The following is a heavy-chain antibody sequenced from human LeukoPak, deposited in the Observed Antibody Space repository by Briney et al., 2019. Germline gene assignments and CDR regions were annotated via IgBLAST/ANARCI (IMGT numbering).Heavy chain of an antibody. CDR1: GGSISGYY. V-gene: IGHV4-59*12. J-gene: IGHJ6*03. Sequence: SETLSLTCTVSGGSISGYYWSWLRQPPGKGLKWIGDINYSGSTSYSPSLRSRVTISVDTSKNQFSLKLSSVTAAATAGYYWASRGIVVVPAATEYYYYMDVWGKGTTVTISS. CDR2: INYSGST. CDR3: ASRGIVVVPAATEYYYYMDV. D-gene: IGHD2-2*01.